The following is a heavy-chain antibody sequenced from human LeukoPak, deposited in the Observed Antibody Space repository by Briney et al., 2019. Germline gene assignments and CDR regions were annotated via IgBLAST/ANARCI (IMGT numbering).Heavy chain of an antibody. J-gene: IGHJ4*02. CDR3: ATKQWLAPPPDS. CDR2: INTDGAVT. D-gene: IGHD6-19*01. Sequence: GGSLRLSCAASGFTFSKYWMLWVRQAPGKGLESVSRINTDGAVTTYADSVKGRFTVSRDNADNTMFLQMNSVRDEDTAVYYCATKQWLAPPPDSWGQGTPVTVSS. CDR1: GFTFSKYW. V-gene: IGHV3-74*01.